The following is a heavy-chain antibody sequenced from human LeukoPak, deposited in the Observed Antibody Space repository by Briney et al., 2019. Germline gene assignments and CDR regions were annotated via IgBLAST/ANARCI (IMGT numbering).Heavy chain of an antibody. CDR1: GFTFSSYA. Sequence: GGSLRLSCAASGFTFSSYAMSWVRQAPGKGLEWVSAISGSGGSTYYADSVKGRFTISRDNSKNTLYLQMNSLRAEDTAVYYCAKGAYCGGDCYFGFDYYGMDVWGQGTTVTVSS. D-gene: IGHD2-21*02. J-gene: IGHJ6*02. V-gene: IGHV3-23*01. CDR2: ISGSGGST. CDR3: AKGAYCGGDCYFGFDYYGMDV.